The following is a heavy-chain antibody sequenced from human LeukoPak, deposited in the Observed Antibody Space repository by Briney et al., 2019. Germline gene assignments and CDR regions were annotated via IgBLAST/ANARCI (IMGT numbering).Heavy chain of an antibody. J-gene: IGHJ3*02. Sequence: SETLSLTCTVSGGSISSYYWSWIRQPPGKGLEWIGYIYYSGSTNYNPSLKSRVTISVDTSKNQFSLKLSSVTAADTAVYYCARDRGQWPADAFDIWGQGTMVTVSS. V-gene: IGHV4-59*01. CDR3: ARDRGQWPADAFDI. D-gene: IGHD6-19*01. CDR2: IYYSGST. CDR1: GGSISSYY.